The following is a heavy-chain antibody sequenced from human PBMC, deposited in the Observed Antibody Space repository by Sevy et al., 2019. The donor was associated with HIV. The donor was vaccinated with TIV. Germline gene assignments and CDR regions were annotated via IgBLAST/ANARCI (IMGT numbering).Heavy chain of an antibody. CDR2: INNSGGST. D-gene: IGHD3-3*01. CDR1: GSTVNPYA. Sequence: GGSLRLSCIASGSTVNPYAMSWVRQAPGKGLEWVAVINNSGGSTDYADSVRGRFSISRDNPNVYLEMNSLRVEDTAVYFCAKDVPRDFWSAYSPGYFDYWGQGSLVTVSS. CDR3: AKDVPRDFWSAYSPGYFDY. V-gene: IGHV3-23*01. J-gene: IGHJ4*02.